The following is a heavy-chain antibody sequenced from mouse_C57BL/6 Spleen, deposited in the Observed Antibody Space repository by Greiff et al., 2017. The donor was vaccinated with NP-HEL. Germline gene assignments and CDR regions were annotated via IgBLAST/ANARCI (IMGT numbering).Heavy chain of an antibody. D-gene: IGHD2-4*01. CDR1: GYTFTSYW. Sequence: QQSCKASGYTFTSYWMHWVKQRPIQGLEWIGNIDPSDSETHYNQKFKDKATLTVDKSSSTAYMQLSSLTSEDSAVYYCASGDYAWFAYWGQGTLVTVSA. J-gene: IGHJ3*01. CDR3: ASGDYAWFAY. CDR2: IDPSDSET. V-gene: IGHV1-52*01.